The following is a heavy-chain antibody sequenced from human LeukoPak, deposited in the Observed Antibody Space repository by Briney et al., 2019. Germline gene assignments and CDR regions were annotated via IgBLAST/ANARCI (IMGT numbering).Heavy chain of an antibody. J-gene: IGHJ4*02. D-gene: IGHD6-19*01. CDR1: GFTFSNYW. V-gene: IGHV3-74*01. CDR2: INGDVRST. Sequence: PGGSLRLSCAASGFTFSNYWMHWVRQAPGVGLVCVSRINGDVRSTNYADSVKGRFTISRDNAKNTLYLQMNSLRAEDTAVYYCVRRSVAGGFFGYWGQGTLVTVSS. CDR3: VRRSVAGGFFGY.